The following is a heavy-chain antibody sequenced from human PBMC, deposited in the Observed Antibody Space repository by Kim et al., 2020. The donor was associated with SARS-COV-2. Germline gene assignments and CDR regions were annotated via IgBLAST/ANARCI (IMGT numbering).Heavy chain of an antibody. J-gene: IGHJ4*02. Sequence: GESLKISCKGSGYSFTSYWISWVRQMPGKGLEWMGRIDPSDSYTNYSPSFQGHVTISADKSISTAYLQWSSLKASDTAMYYCARRTCSSTSCPYFDYWGQGTLVTVSS. CDR2: IDPSDSYT. D-gene: IGHD2-2*01. V-gene: IGHV5-10-1*01. CDR1: GYSFTSYW. CDR3: ARRTCSSTSCPYFDY.